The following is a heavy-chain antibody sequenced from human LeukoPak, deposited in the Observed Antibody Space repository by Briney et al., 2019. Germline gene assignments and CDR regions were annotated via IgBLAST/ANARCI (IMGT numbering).Heavy chain of an antibody. V-gene: IGHV3-30*02. J-gene: IGHJ4*02. CDR1: GFTFSHCG. Sequence: GGSQRLSCAASGFTFSHCGMHWVRQAPGKGLEWVAFLSYDGSKRYYADSVKGRFTISRDDPKNTVFLQMNSLRAEDTAVYYCVKDRTGTCTLDYWGQGTLVTVSS. D-gene: IGHD4-17*01. CDR3: VKDRTGTCTLDY. CDR2: LSYDGSKR.